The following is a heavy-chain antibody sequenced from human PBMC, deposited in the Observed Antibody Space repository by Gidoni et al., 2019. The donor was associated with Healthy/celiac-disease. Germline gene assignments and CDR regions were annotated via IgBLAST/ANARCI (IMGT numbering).Heavy chain of an antibody. D-gene: IGHD2-15*01. CDR1: GVTFSSYA. V-gene: IGHV3-30-3*01. Sequence: QVPLVEYGGGVVQPGRSRRLSCAAPGVTFSSYAMHWVRQAPGKGLEWVAVISYDGSNKYYADSVEGRFTISRDNSKNTLYLQMNSLRAEDTAVYYCARNGVVAATREDYFDYWGQGTLVTVSS. CDR3: ARNGVVAATREDYFDY. CDR2: ISYDGSNK. J-gene: IGHJ4*02.